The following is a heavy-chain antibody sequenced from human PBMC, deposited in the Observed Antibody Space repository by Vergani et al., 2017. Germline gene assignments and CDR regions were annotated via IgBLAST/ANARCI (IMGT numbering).Heavy chain of an antibody. CDR2: ISSSSSTI. CDR3: ARLDCSSTSCXTEENYYYYYYMDF. J-gene: IGHJ6*03. D-gene: IGHD2-2*02. V-gene: IGHV3-48*01. Sequence: EVQLVESGGGLVQPGGSLRLSCAASGFTLSSYSMNWVCQAPGTGLEWVSYISSSSSTIYYADSVKGRFTISRDNAKNSLYLQMNSLRAEDTAVYYCARLDCSSTSCXTEENYYYYYYMDFWGKGTTVTVSS. CDR1: GFTLSSYS.